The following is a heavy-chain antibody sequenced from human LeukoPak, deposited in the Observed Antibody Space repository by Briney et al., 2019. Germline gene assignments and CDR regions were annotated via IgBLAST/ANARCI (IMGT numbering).Heavy chain of an antibody. J-gene: IGHJ4*02. CDR1: GFTFSSYG. CDR3: ARDRRGYSYSPLDY. CDR2: IWYDGSNK. D-gene: IGHD5-18*01. Sequence: PGRSLRLSCAASGFTFSSYGMHWVRQAPGKGLEWVAVIWYDGSNKYYADSEKGRFTISRDNSKNTLYLQMNSLRAEDTAVYYCARDRRGYSYSPLDYWGQGTLVTVSS. V-gene: IGHV3-33*01.